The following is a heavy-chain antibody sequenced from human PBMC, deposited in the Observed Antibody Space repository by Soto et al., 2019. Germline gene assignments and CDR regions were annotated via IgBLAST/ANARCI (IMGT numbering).Heavy chain of an antibody. Sequence: PGESLKISCKGSGYSFTSYWIGWVRQMPGKGLEWMGIIYPGDSDTRYSPSFQGQVTISADKSISTAYLQWSSLKASDTAMYYCARQPSYSSSPDYYYYYYGMDVWGQGTTVTVSS. J-gene: IGHJ6*02. D-gene: IGHD6-6*01. CDR3: ARQPSYSSSPDYYYYYYGMDV. CDR2: IYPGDSDT. CDR1: GYSFTSYW. V-gene: IGHV5-51*01.